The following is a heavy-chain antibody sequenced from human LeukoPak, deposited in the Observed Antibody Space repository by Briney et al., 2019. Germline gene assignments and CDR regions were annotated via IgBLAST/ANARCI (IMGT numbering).Heavy chain of an antibody. J-gene: IGHJ4*02. CDR2: ISSSSSTI. D-gene: IGHD5-18*01. Sequence: GGSLKLSCAASGFSFSSYSMNWASQSPGKGLEWDSYISSSSSTISYADSVKGRFTISRDNAKNSLYLQMNSLRVDDTAVYYCARGYSGGEWGQGTLVTVSS. CDR3: ARGYSGGE. V-gene: IGHV3-48*01. CDR1: GFSFSSYS.